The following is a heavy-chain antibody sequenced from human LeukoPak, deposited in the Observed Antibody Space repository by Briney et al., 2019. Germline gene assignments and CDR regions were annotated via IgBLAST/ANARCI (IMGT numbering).Heavy chain of an antibody. Sequence: SETLSLTCGVYGGSFSGYYWDWIRQAPGKGLEWIGKINHSGRANYNPSLKSRVTISLDTSKNHFSLRLDSVTVADSAVYYCARVGFNYGRKTDYWGQGSLVTVSS. D-gene: IGHD4-17*01. CDR2: INHSGRA. J-gene: IGHJ4*02. V-gene: IGHV4-34*01. CDR3: ARVGFNYGRKTDY. CDR1: GGSFSGYY.